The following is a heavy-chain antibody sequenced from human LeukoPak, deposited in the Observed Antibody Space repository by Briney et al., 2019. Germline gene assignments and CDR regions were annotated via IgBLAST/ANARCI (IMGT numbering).Heavy chain of an antibody. CDR2: INHSGST. D-gene: IGHD3-10*01. CDR1: GGSFSGYY. Sequence: SETLSLTCAVYGGSFSGYYWSWIRQPPGKGLEWIGEINHSGSTNYNPSLKSRVTISVDTSKNQFSLKLSSVTVADTAVYYCARRYYGSGRRFDPWGQGTLVTVSS. J-gene: IGHJ5*02. V-gene: IGHV4-34*01. CDR3: ARRYYGSGRRFDP.